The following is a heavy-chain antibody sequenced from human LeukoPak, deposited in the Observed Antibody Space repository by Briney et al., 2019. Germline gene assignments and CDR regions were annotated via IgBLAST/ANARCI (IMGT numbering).Heavy chain of an antibody. J-gene: IGHJ6*02. Sequence: GGSLRLSCAASGFTFSSYSMNWVRQAPGKGLEWVSSISSSSSYIYYADSVKGRFTISRDNAKNSLYLQMNSLRAEDTAVYYCAREGLQDYCYGMDVWGQGTRSPSP. CDR1: GFTFSSYS. V-gene: IGHV3-21*01. CDR2: ISSSSSYI. D-gene: IGHD5-18*01. CDR3: AREGLQDYCYGMDV.